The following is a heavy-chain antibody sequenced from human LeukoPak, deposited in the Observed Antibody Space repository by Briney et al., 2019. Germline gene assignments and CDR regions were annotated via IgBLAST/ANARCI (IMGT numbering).Heavy chain of an antibody. Sequence: PGGSLRLSCAASGFTFDDYTMNWVRQTPGKGLEWVSLISWDGGSTNYADSVMGRFTISRDNSKNSLYLQMNSLRTEDSALYYCAKDKGRRAAAGSEFDYWGQGTLVTVSS. CDR1: GFTFDDYT. D-gene: IGHD6-13*01. V-gene: IGHV3-43*01. CDR2: ISWDGGST. CDR3: AKDKGRRAAAGSEFDY. J-gene: IGHJ4*02.